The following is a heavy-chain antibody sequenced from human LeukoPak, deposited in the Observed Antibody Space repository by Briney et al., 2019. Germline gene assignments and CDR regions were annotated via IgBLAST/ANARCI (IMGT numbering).Heavy chain of an antibody. CDR1: GFTFSRYW. V-gene: IGHV3-74*01. Sequence: QPGGSLRLSCAASGFTFSRYWMHWLRQAPGKGPVWASRISTDGSSTSYADSVKGRFTISRDNGKNTLYLQLNSLRAEDTAVYYCASYLTSIPSGMDVWGQGTTVAVSS. CDR2: ISTDGSST. D-gene: IGHD2/OR15-2a*01. CDR3: ASYLTSIPSGMDV. J-gene: IGHJ6*02.